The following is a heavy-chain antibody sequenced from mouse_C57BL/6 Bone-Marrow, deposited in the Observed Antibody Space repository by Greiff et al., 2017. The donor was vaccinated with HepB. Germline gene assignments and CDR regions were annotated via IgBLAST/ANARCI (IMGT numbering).Heavy chain of an antibody. CDR3: ARGSYYGYDRFAY. D-gene: IGHD2-2*01. Sequence: VQLKESGPELVKPGASVKIPCKASGYTFTDYNMDWVKQSHGKSLEWIGDINPNNGGTIYNQKFKGKATLTVDKSSSTAYMELRSLTSEDTAVYYCARGSYYGYDRFAYWGQGTLVTVSA. CDR2: INPNNGGT. V-gene: IGHV1-18*01. J-gene: IGHJ3*01. CDR1: GYTFTDYN.